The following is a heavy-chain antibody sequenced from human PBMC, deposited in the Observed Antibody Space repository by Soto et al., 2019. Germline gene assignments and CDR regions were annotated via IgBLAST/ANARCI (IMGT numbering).Heavy chain of an antibody. CDR1: GFTFSSYG. J-gene: IGHJ4*02. CDR3: AKDRAKWELSFDY. CDR2: ISYDGSNK. Sequence: GGSLRLSCAASGFTFSSYGMHWVRQAPGKGLEWVAVISYDGSNKYYADSVKGRFTISRDNSKNTLYLQMNSLRAEDTAVYYCAKDRAKWELSFDYWGQGARVTVSS. D-gene: IGHD1-26*01. V-gene: IGHV3-30*18.